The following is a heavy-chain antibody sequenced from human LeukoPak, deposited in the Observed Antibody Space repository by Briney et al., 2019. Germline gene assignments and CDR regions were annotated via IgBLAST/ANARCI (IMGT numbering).Heavy chain of an antibody. D-gene: IGHD3-10*01. Sequence: SETLSLTCTVSGGSISSYYWSWIRQPAGKGLEWIGRIYTSGSTNYNPSLKSRVTMSVDTSKNQFSLKLSSVTAAVTAVYYCARDGRITMVRGVTDGMDVWGQGTTVTVSS. V-gene: IGHV4-4*07. J-gene: IGHJ6*02. CDR3: ARDGRITMVRGVTDGMDV. CDR2: IYTSGST. CDR1: GGSISSYY.